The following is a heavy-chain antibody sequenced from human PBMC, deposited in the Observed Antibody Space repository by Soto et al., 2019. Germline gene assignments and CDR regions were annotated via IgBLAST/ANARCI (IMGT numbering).Heavy chain of an antibody. V-gene: IGHV3-21*06. Sequence: GGSLRLSCAASGFTFSSYSMNWVRQAPGKGLEWVSCISSSRSYIYYADSVKGRFSISRDNAKNSLYLQVNSLRAEDTAVYYCARGPADYYDSSAYFEYWGQGTTVTVSS. CDR2: ISSSRSYI. J-gene: IGHJ4*02. CDR1: GFTFSSYS. CDR3: ARGPADYYDSSAYFEY. D-gene: IGHD3-22*01.